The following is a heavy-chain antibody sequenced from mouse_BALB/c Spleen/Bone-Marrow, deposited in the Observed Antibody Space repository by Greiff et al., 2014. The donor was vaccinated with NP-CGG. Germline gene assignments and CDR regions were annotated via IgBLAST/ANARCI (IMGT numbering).Heavy chain of an antibody. V-gene: IGHV1S135*01. Sequence: QLQESGPELEKPGASVKISCKTSGYSFTGYNMNWVTQRDGKSLEWIGNINPYYGSTGYNQRFKGKATLTVDKSSSTAFMQLKGLTSEDSAVYYCARSDGINFAMDFWGQGTSVTVSS. CDR3: ARSDGINFAMDF. J-gene: IGHJ4*01. CDR2: INPYYGST. CDR1: GYSFTGYN. D-gene: IGHD2-1*01.